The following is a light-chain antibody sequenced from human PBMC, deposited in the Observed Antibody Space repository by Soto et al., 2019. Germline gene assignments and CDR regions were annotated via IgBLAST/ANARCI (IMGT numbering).Light chain of an antibody. Sequence: EIVMTQSPATLSVSPGERATLTCRASQSISSNLAWYQQRPGQAPRLLIFGASTRATGVPARFSGSGSGTEFTLTISSLESEDLAVYYCQQYHAWPLTFERGTNLEIK. CDR3: QQYHAWPLT. J-gene: IGKJ4*01. CDR2: GAS. CDR1: QSISSN. V-gene: IGKV3-15*01.